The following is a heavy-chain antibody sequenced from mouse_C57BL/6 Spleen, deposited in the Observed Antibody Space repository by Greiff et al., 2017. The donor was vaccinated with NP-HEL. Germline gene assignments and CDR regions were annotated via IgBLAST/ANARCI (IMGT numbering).Heavy chain of an antibody. Sequence: EVKLMESGGGLVKPGGSLKLSCAASGFTFSDYGMHWVRQAPEKGLEWVAYISSGSSTIYYADTVKGRFTISSDNAKNTLFLQMTSLRSEDTAMYYCAKDYYNAMDYWGQGTSVTVSS. CDR1: GFTFSDYG. CDR3: AKDYYNAMDY. J-gene: IGHJ4*01. V-gene: IGHV5-17*01. CDR2: ISSGSSTI. D-gene: IGHD2-12*01.